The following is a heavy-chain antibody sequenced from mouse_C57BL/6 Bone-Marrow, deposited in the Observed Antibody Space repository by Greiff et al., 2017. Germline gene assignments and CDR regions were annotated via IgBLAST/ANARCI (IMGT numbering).Heavy chain of an antibody. Sequence: QVQLKESGAELVKPGASVKMSCKASGYTFTSYWITWVKQRPGQGLEWIGDIYPGSGSTNYNEKFKSKATLTVDTSSSTAYMQLSSLPSEDAAVYYGAILYDGYLDYWGQGTTLTVSS. J-gene: IGHJ2*01. V-gene: IGHV1-55*01. CDR3: AILYDGYLDY. D-gene: IGHD2-3*01. CDR1: GYTFTSYW. CDR2: IYPGSGST.